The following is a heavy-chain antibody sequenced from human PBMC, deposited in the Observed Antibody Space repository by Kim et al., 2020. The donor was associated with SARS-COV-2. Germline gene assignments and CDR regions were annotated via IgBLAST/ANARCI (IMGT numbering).Heavy chain of an antibody. CDR3: ARAVGTGSTYYYYGMDV. J-gene: IGHJ6*02. Sequence: LKSRVTMSVDTSKNQFSLKLSSVTAADTAVYYCARAVGTGSTYYYYGMDVWGQGTTVTVSS. D-gene: IGHD1-7*01. V-gene: IGHV4-4*06.